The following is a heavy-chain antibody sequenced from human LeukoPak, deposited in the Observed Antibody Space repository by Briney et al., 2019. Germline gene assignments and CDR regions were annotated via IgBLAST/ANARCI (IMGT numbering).Heavy chain of an antibody. D-gene: IGHD6-13*01. CDR1: GGSFSGYY. CDR3: ARHFMNVDQQLVLHYFDY. J-gene: IGHJ4*02. Sequence: SETLSLTCAVYGGSFSGYYWSWIRQPPGKGPEWLGEFNHSRNTNYNPSLKSRVTISVDTSKSQFSLKLTSVTAAYTAVYYCARHFMNVDQQLVLHYFDYWGQGTLVTVSS. CDR2: FNHSRNT. V-gene: IGHV4-34*01.